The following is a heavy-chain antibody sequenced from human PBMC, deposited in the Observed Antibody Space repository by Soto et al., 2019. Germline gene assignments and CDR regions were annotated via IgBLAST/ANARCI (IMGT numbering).Heavy chain of an antibody. CDR2: INPHGGST. CDR3: ARSSGGNFGIIIEGSNWFDP. J-gene: IGHJ5*02. Sequence: AAVKVSCKAPGDTFTSYYLNWVRQARGQGLAWMGVINPHGGSTKYAQKFQGRITMTRDTSRSTVYMELSSLRSDDTAIYYCARSSGGNFGIIIEGSNWFDPWGQGTLVTVSS. CDR1: GDTFTSYY. V-gene: IGHV1-46*01. D-gene: IGHD3-3*01.